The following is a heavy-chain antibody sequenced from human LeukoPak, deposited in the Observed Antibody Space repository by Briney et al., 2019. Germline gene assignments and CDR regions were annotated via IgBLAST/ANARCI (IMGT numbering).Heavy chain of an antibody. CDR2: INHSGST. CDR3: ARGGVLWFGELKKWFDP. V-gene: IGHV4-34*01. D-gene: IGHD3-10*01. J-gene: IGHJ5*02. CDR1: GGSISSYY. Sequence: PSETLSLTCTVSGGSISSYYWSWIRQPPGKGLEWIGEINHSGSTNYNPSLKSRVTISVDTSKNQFSLKLSSVTAADTAVYYCARGGVLWFGELKKWFDPWGQGTLVTVSS.